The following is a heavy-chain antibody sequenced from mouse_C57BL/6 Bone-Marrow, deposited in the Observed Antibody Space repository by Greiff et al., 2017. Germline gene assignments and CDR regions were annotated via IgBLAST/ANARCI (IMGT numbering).Heavy chain of an antibody. V-gene: IGHV1-69*01. Sequence: VQLQQPGAELVMPGASVKLSCKASGYTFTSYWMHWVKQRPGQGLEWIGEIDPSDSYTNYNQKFKGKSTLTVDKSSSTAYMQLSSLTSEDSAVYYGARDYCGSSWYFDVWGTGTTVTVSS. CDR3: ARDYCGSSWYFDV. CDR2: IDPSDSYT. D-gene: IGHD1-1*01. J-gene: IGHJ1*03. CDR1: GYTFTSYW.